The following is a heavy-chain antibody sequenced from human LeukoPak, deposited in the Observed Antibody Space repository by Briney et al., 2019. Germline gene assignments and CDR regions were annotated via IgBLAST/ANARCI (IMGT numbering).Heavy chain of an antibody. J-gene: IGHJ4*02. V-gene: IGHV4-61*02. CDR3: ATSSSWLFDY. CDR2: IYTSGST. CDR1: GGSISSGSYY. Sequence: PSETLSLTCTVSGGSISSGSYYWSWIRQPAGKGLEWIGRIYTSGSTNYNPSLKSRVTISVDTSKNRFSLKLSSVTAADTAVYYCATSSSWLFDYWGQGTLVTVSS. D-gene: IGHD6-13*01.